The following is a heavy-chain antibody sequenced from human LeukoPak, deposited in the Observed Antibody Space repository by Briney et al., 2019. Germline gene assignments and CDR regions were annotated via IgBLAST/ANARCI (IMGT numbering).Heavy chain of an antibody. CDR3: ARGDSGRGKEYYYGADV. CDR2: VRQMFRSYST. CDR1: GFSFSEFF. Sequence: GGSLRLSCAASGFSFSEFFMGSVRQAPGKGLEWLGRVRQMFRSYSTEYAASVKGRFTISRDDSQNSVFLQMSSLRNEDTAVYYCARGDSGRGKEYYYGADVWGQGTTVTVSS. J-gene: IGHJ6*02. D-gene: IGHD2-15*01. V-gene: IGHV3-72*01.